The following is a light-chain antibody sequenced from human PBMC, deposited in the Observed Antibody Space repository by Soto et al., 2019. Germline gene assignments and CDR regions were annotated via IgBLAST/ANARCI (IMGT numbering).Light chain of an antibody. Sequence: QSALTQPASVSGSPGQSITISCTGTSSDVGSYNLVSWYQQHPGKAPKLMIYEGSKRPSGVSNRFSGSNSGNTASLTISGLQAEDEADHYCCSYAGSSTFYVFGTGTKVTVL. CDR2: EGS. V-gene: IGLV2-23*03. CDR1: SSDVGSYNL. CDR3: CSYAGSSTFYV. J-gene: IGLJ1*01.